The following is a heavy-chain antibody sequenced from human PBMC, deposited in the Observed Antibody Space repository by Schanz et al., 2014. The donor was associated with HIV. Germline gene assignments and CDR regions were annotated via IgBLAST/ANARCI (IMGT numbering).Heavy chain of an antibody. CDR1: GFTFTSSA. D-gene: IGHD2-2*03. V-gene: IGHV1-58*01. CDR2: IVVGSGNT. J-gene: IGHJ5*02. CDR3: AREVDIVVVPAAIVGWFDP. Sequence: QMQLVQSGPEVKKPGTSVKVSCKASGFTFTSSAVQWVRQARGQRLEWIGWIVVGSGNTNYAQKFQGRVTMTRNTSISTAYMELSSLRSEDTAVYYCAREVDIVVVPAAIVGWFDPWGQGTLVTVSS.